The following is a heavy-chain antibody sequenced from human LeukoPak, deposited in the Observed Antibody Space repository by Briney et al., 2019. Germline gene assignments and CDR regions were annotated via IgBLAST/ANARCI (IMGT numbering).Heavy chain of an antibody. CDR1: GGSFSGYY. CDR3: ARKKGSRTYFDY. Sequence: SETLSLTCAVYGGSFSGYYWSWIRQPPGKGLEWIGEINHSGSTNYNPSLKSRVTISVDTSKNQFSLKLSSVTAADTAVYYCARKKGSRTYFDYWGQGPLVTVSS. V-gene: IGHV4-34*01. D-gene: IGHD1-14*01. J-gene: IGHJ4*02. CDR2: INHSGST.